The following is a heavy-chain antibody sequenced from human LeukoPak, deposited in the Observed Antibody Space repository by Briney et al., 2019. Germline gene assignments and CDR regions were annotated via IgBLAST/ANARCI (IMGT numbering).Heavy chain of an antibody. CDR2: ISGSGGST. CDR1: GFTFSSYA. V-gene: IGHV3-23*01. J-gene: IGHJ1*01. D-gene: IGHD2-8*01. Sequence: PGGSLRLSCAASGFTFSSYAMSWVRQAPGKGLEWVSAISGSGGSTYYADSVKGRFTISRDNAKNTLYLQMNSLRAEDTAVYYCARDCTNGVCPQEDFQHWGQGTLVTVSS. CDR3: ARDCTNGVCPQEDFQH.